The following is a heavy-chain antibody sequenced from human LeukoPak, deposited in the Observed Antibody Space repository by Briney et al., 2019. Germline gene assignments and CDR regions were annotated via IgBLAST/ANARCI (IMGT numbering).Heavy chain of an antibody. CDR2: IASSSSSM. CDR1: GFTFSSFS. D-gene: IGHD4-17*01. V-gene: IGHV3-48*04. J-gene: IGHJ4*02. Sequence: GGSLRLSCAASGFTFSSFSMNWVRQAPGKGLEWISYIASSSSSMYYADSVKGRFPISRDNAKNSLYLQMNSLTAEDTAVYYCARVIGSYGDSAYWGQGTLVTVSS. CDR3: ARVIGSYGDSAY.